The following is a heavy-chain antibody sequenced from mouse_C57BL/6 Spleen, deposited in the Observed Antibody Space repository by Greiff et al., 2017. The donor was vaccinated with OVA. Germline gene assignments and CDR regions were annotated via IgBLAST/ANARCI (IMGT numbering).Heavy chain of an antibody. Sequence: EVQVVESGGDLVKPGGSLKLSCAASGFTFSSYGMSWVRQTPDKRLEWVATISSGGSYTYYPDSVKGRFTISRDNAKNTLYLQMSSLKSEDTAMYYCARHGSSYDYWGQGTTLTVSS. CDR2: ISSGGSYT. V-gene: IGHV5-6*01. J-gene: IGHJ2*01. CDR1: GFTFSSYG. D-gene: IGHD1-1*01. CDR3: ARHGSSYDY.